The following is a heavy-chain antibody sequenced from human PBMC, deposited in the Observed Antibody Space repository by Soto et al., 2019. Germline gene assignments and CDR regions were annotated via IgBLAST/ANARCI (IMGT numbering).Heavy chain of an antibody. V-gene: IGHV4-31*03. D-gene: IGHD2-15*01. CDR1: GGSIIDGQTY. Sequence: QVQLQESGPGLVKPSQTLSLTCTVSGGSIIDGQTYLNWIRQHPERGLELMGYINYRGTTNYNPALKSRLLISRDTSKNQFSLRLTSVTAADPAVYYCARDAPGVAPYWGQGTLVTVSS. CDR3: ARDAPGVAPY. CDR2: INYRGTT. J-gene: IGHJ4*02.